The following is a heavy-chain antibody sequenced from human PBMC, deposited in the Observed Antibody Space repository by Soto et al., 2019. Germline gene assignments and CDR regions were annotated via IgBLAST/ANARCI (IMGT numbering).Heavy chain of an antibody. CDR2: INPSGGST. J-gene: IGHJ6*02. Sequence: ASVKVSCKASGYTFTSYDMHWVRQAPGQGLEWMGIINPSGGSTSYAQKFQGRVTMTRDTSTSTVYMELSSLRSEDTAVYYCARDRGICSSTSCYYYYYYGMDVWGQGTTVTVSS. CDR1: GYTFTSYD. D-gene: IGHD2-2*01. CDR3: ARDRGICSSTSCYYYYYYGMDV. V-gene: IGHV1-46*01.